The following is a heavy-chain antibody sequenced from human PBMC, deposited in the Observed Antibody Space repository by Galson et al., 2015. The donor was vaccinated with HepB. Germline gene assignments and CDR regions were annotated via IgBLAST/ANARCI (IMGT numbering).Heavy chain of an antibody. Sequence: PLRLSCAASGFTFSDFGMHWVRQAPGKGLEWLALTWRDGSNEYYAASVKGRFTISRDNARNTLYLQMNSLKVEDTAIYYCAREAHIAVAALDHWGLGTLVTVSS. V-gene: IGHV3-33*01. CDR3: AREAHIAVAALDH. D-gene: IGHD6-19*01. J-gene: IGHJ4*02. CDR1: GFTFSDFG. CDR2: TWRDGSNE.